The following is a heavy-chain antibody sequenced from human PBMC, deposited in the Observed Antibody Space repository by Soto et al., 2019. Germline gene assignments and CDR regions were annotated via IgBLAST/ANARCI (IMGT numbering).Heavy chain of an antibody. CDR2: ISSNGGST. CDR1: GFTFSSYA. CDR3: AREPSSNWSDP. J-gene: IGHJ5*02. V-gene: IGHV3-64D*06. D-gene: IGHD6-13*01. Sequence: GGSLRLSCSASGFTFSSYAMHWVRQAPGKGLEYVSAISSNGGSTYYADSVKGRFTISRDNSKNTLYLQMSSLRAEDTAVYYCAREPSSNWSDPWGQGTLVTVSS.